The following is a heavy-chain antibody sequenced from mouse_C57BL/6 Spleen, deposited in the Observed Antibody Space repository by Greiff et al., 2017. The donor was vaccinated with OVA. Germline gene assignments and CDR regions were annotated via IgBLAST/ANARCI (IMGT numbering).Heavy chain of an antibody. CDR3: TTGDYGSSYWFAY. Sequence: VQLQQFGAELVRPGASVKLSCTASGFNIKDYYMHWVKQRPEQGLEWIGRIDPEDGDTEYAPKFQGKATMTADPSSNTAYLQLSSLTSEDTAVYYCTTGDYGSSYWFAYWGQGTLVTVSA. J-gene: IGHJ3*01. CDR1: GFNIKDYY. D-gene: IGHD1-1*01. V-gene: IGHV14-1*01. CDR2: IDPEDGDT.